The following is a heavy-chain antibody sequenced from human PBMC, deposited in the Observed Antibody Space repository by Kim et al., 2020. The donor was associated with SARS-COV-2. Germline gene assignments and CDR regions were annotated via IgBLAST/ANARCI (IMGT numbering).Heavy chain of an antibody. D-gene: IGHD2-2*01. J-gene: IGHJ4*02. CDR1: GGFISDYY. CDR2: ISSSGST. V-gene: IGHV4-59*13. Sequence: SETLSLTCTVSGGFISDYYWYWIRQPPGKGLEWIGYISSSGSTNYNPSLESRLTMSVDTSKTHFSLRLTSVTAADTAMYYCSRSPYQLLLDWGQGTLVTVSS. CDR3: SRSPYQLLLD.